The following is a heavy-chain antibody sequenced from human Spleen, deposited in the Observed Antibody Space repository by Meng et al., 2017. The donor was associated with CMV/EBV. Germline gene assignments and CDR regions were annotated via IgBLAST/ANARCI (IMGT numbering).Heavy chain of an antibody. Sequence: VQLVESGGGLSQPGGSLRLSCAASGFTVSTNYMSWVRQAPGKGLEWVSVIFTGGSTYYADSVKGRFTISRDNSKNTLFLQMNSLRAEDTAVYYCARGRGGPYYFDYWGQGTLVTVSS. CDR3: ARGRGGPYYFDY. D-gene: IGHD2-15*01. CDR2: IFTGGST. J-gene: IGHJ4*02. V-gene: IGHV3-53*01. CDR1: GFTVSTNY.